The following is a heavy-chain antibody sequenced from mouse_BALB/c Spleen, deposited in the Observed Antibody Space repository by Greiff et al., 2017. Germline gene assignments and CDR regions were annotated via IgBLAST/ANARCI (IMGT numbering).Heavy chain of an antibody. CDR1: GYTFSSYW. CDR2: ILPGSGST. D-gene: IGHD2-3*01. V-gene: IGHV1-9*01. Sequence: QVQLQQPGAELMKPGASVKISCKATGYTFSSYWIEWVKQRPGHGLEWIGEILPGSGSTNYNEKFKGKATFTADTSSNTAYMQLSSLTSEDSAVYYCASQGDGAYYFDYWGQGTTLTVSS. J-gene: IGHJ2*01. CDR3: ASQGDGAYYFDY.